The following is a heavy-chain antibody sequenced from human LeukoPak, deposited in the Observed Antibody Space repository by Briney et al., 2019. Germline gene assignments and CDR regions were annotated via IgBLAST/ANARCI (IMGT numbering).Heavy chain of an antibody. CDR3: ARAVAGTPGYYYYMDV. J-gene: IGHJ6*03. D-gene: IGHD6-19*01. CDR1: GFTFDDYA. Sequence: GGSLRLSCVVSGFTFDDYAMHWVRQAPGKGLEWVSGISWNSGSIGYADSVKGRFTISRDNAKNSLYLQMNSLRAEDTALYYCARAVAGTPGYYYYMDVWGKGTTVTVSS. V-gene: IGHV3-9*01. CDR2: ISWNSGSI.